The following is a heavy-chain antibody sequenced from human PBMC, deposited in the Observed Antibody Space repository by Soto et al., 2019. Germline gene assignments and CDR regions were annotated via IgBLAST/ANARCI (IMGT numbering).Heavy chain of an antibody. CDR3: ARGYYDSRGQSNTFDV. CDR1: GASISSSY. V-gene: IGHV4-59*01. J-gene: IGHJ3*01. CDR2: VHYSGGT. Sequence: PSETLSLTCTVSGASISSSYWSWIRQSPGKGLEWIGYVHYSGGTKDNPSLNGRVSLSIDTSKNQFSLKLSSVAAADTAVYYCARGYYDSRGQSNTFDVRGQGTMVTVSS. D-gene: IGHD3-22*01.